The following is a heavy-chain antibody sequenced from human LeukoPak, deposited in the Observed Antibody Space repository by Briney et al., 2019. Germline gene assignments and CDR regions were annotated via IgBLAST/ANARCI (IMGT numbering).Heavy chain of an antibody. V-gene: IGHV3-30-3*01. CDR1: GGSIYSQNW. CDR2: ISYDGSTK. D-gene: IGHD4-17*01. Sequence: LSLTCAVSGGSIYSQNWWSWVRQPPGKGLEWVAVISYDGSTKYYADSVKGRFTISRDNSKNTLFLQMNSLRAEDTAVFYCARTWRDYGDYPGYWGQGTLVTVSS. J-gene: IGHJ4*02. CDR3: ARTWRDYGDYPGY.